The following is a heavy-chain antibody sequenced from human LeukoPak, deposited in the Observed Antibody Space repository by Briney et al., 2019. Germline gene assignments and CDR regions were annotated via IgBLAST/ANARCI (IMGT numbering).Heavy chain of an antibody. D-gene: IGHD4-17*01. J-gene: IGHJ6*03. V-gene: IGHV4-4*09. CDR3: ARHGDGDYGYYYYYYMDV. Sequence: GSLRLSCAASGFTFSTYAMSWVRQAPGKGLEWIGYIYTSGSTNYNPSLKSRVTISVDTSKNQFSLKLSSVTAADTAVYYCARHGDGDYGYYYYYYMDVWGKGTTVTVSS. CDR1: GFTFSTYA. CDR2: IYTSGST.